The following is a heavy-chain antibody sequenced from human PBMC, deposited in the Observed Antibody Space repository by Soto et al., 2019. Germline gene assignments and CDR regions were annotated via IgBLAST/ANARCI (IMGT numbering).Heavy chain of an antibody. CDR3: ARESHDILTGPPWVWYFDL. J-gene: IGHJ2*01. Sequence: QVQLQQWGAGPLRPLETLSLTCGVSGGSFGGYYWPWIGQSPGKGLEWIGETNDRGSINYNPSLKSRVSISVDTSKNHYYLNLRSVTAADTAVYYCARESHDILTGPPWVWYFDLWGRGTLVTVSS. D-gene: IGHD3-9*01. V-gene: IGHV4-34*01. CDR1: GGSFGGYY. CDR2: TNDRGSI.